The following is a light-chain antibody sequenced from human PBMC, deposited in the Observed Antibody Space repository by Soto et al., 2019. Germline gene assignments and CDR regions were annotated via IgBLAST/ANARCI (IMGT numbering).Light chain of an antibody. Sequence: ELVLTQSPATLSWSPAGRATRSCRASQSISFNLTWYQHKPGQAPRLLIYDASNRATGIPARFSGSGYGTDFTLAFSSLEPEDFAVYYCQQRSNWPTFGQGT. J-gene: IGKJ5*01. CDR3: QQRSNWPT. CDR2: DAS. V-gene: IGKV3-11*01. CDR1: QSISFN.